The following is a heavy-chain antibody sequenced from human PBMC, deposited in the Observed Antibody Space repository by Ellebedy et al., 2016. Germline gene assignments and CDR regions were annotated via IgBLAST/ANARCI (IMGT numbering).Heavy chain of an antibody. Sequence: GGSLRLXXAVSGFSLRAYGMQWVRQAPGKGLEWVAMIWYDGSNQHYADSVKGRFIISRDNAKKSLYLQMNSLIAEDMAVYYCARAGYYSTPLDYWGQGTLVTVSS. CDR2: IWYDGSNQ. CDR1: GFSLRAYG. V-gene: IGHV3-30*02. CDR3: ARAGYYSTPLDY. D-gene: IGHD6-13*01. J-gene: IGHJ4*02.